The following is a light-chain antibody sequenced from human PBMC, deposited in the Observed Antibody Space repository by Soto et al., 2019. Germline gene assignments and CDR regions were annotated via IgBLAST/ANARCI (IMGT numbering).Light chain of an antibody. CDR3: GSYTSSSTLV. J-gene: IGLJ1*01. CDR2: EVN. CDR1: SSDIGGYKY. Sequence: QSALTQPASVSGSPGQSITISCTGTSSDIGGYKYVSWYQHQPGKAPKLMIYEVNNRPSGISNRFSGSKSGNTASLPISGLQAEDEADYYCGSYTSSSTLVFGTGTKLTVL. V-gene: IGLV2-14*01.